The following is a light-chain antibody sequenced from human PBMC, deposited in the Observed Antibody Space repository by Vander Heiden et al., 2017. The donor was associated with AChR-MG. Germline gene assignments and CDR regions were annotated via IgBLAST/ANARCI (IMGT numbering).Light chain of an antibody. Sequence: DIQMTQSPSTLSASVGDRVTITCRASQSISTWLAWYQQKPGRAPKLLIYRASTLESGVPSRFSGSGSGTQFTLTISSLQPDDFATYYCQQFSSYLPTFGAGTKVEIK. CDR2: RAS. CDR1: QSISTW. J-gene: IGKJ4*01. CDR3: QQFSSYLPT. V-gene: IGKV1-5*03.